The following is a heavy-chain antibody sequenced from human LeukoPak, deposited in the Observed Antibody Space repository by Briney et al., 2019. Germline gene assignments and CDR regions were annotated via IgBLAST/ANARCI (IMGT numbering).Heavy chain of an antibody. V-gene: IGHV3-23*01. Sequence: GGSLTLTCTASGFTFSSYALSCVRQAPGKGLEWVSDISGSGGSTYYADSVKGRFTISRDNSKNTLYLQMNSLRAEDTAVYYCALAHGSGSYYTLFNYWGQATLVTVSS. D-gene: IGHD3-10*01. CDR3: ALAHGSGSYYTLFNY. J-gene: IGHJ4*02. CDR1: GFTFSSYA. CDR2: ISGSGGST.